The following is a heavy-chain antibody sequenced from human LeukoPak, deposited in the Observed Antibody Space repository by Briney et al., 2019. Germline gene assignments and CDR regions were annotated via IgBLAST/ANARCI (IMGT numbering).Heavy chain of an antibody. D-gene: IGHD1-26*01. J-gene: IGHJ4*02. CDR1: GFTFSNYW. CDR3: ARAGGRASGSSY. CDR2: IKQDGSET. Sequence: GGSLRLSCAASGFTFSNYWMTWVRQAPGKGLEWVANIKQDGSETYYVDSVKGRFTISRDNSNNSLCLQMSSLRAEDTAVYYCARAGGRASGSSYWGQGTLVTVSS. V-gene: IGHV3-7*01.